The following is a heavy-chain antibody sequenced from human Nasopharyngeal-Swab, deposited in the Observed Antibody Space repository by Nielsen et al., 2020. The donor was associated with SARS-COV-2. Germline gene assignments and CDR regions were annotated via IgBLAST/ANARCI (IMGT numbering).Heavy chain of an antibody. V-gene: IGHV4-31*03. D-gene: IGHD3-9*01. CDR3: ARRYFDSLYGMDV. Sequence: LSLSCTVSGDSISRGGYYWSWIRQHPGKGLEWIGFSYYSGSTYYNPSLKSRITISVDMSKNQFPLRLSSVTAADTAVYYCARRYFDSLYGMDVWGQGTTVTVSS. J-gene: IGHJ6*02. CDR2: SYYSGST. CDR1: GDSISRGGYY.